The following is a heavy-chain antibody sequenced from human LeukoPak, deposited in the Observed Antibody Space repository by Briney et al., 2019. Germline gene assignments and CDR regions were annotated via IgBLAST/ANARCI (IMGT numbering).Heavy chain of an antibody. V-gene: IGHV3-30-3*01. CDR1: GFTFSSYA. Sequence: GGSLRLSCAAFGFTFSSYAMHWVRQAPGKGLEWVAVISYDGSNKYYADSVKGRFTISRDNSKNTLYLQMNSLRAEDTAVYYCARGGAARPYYYYYGMDVWGQGTTVTVSS. D-gene: IGHD6-6*01. J-gene: IGHJ6*02. CDR3: ARGGAARPYYYYYGMDV. CDR2: ISYDGSNK.